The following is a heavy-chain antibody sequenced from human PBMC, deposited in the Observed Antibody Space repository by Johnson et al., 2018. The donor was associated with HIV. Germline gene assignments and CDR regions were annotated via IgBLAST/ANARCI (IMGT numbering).Heavy chain of an antibody. CDR1: GFTFSSYG. V-gene: IGHV3-30*03. J-gene: IGHJ3*02. D-gene: IGHD3-22*01. CDR2: ISYDGSNK. Sequence: QVQVVESGGGVVQPGRSLRLSCAASGFTFSSYGMHWVRQAPGKGLEWVAVISYDGSNKYFTDSVRGRFTISRDNSKNTLFLQMNSLRAEDTAVYYCVRRFYDSSAFDIWGQGTLVTVSS. CDR3: VRRFYDSSAFDI.